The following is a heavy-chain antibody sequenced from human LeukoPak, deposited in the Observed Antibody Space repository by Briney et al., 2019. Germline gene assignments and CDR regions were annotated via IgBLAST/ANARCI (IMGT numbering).Heavy chain of an antibody. V-gene: IGHV1-18*01. Sequence: ASVKVSCKASGYTFSTYGISWVRQAPGQGLEWMGWISAYNGNTNYAQKLQGRVTMTTDTSTSTAYMELRSLRSDDTAVYYCASKAQNCGGDCYDAFGIWGQGTMVTVSS. CDR3: ASKAQNCGGDCYDAFGI. CDR2: ISAYNGNT. D-gene: IGHD2-21*02. J-gene: IGHJ3*02. CDR1: GYTFSTYG.